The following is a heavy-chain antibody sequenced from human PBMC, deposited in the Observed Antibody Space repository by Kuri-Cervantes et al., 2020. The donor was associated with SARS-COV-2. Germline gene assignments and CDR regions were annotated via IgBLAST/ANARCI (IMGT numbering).Heavy chain of an antibody. CDR2: INAGNGKT. V-gene: IGHV1-3*01. CDR1: GYTFTTYT. D-gene: IGHD3-10*01. J-gene: IGHJ4*02. Sequence: ASVKVSCKASGYTFTTYTMHWVRQAPGQRPEWMGWINAGNGKTKYSQKFQGRVTITRDTSASIAYMELSSLRSEDTAVYYCARTSLWFGESYFDYWGQGTLVTVSS. CDR3: ARTSLWFGESYFDY.